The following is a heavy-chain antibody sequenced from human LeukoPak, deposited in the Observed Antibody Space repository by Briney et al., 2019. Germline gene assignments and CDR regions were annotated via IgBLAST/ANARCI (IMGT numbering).Heavy chain of an antibody. D-gene: IGHD3-22*01. V-gene: IGHV4-31*01. CDR3: SRGLDSRKLGY. Sequence: SETLSLTCTVSGGSISSGGYYWSWIRQYPGKGLEWIGYIYYSGSTYYNPSLKSQVSISVDTSKNQFSLKLNSVTAADTAVYFCSRGLDSRKLGYWGQGTLVTVSS. CDR2: IYYSGST. J-gene: IGHJ4*02. CDR1: GGSISSGGYY.